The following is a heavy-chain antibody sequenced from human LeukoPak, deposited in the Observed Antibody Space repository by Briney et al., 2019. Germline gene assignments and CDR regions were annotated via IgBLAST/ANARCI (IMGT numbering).Heavy chain of an antibody. CDR3: ARGGYGDYESGNIDY. Sequence: SETLSLTCTVSGGSISSGDYYWSWIRQPPGKGLEWIGYIYYSGSTYYNPSLKSRVTISVDTSKNQFSLKLSSVTAADTAVYYCARGGYGDYESGNIDYWGQGTLVTVSS. V-gene: IGHV4-30-4*01. CDR1: GGSISSGDYY. J-gene: IGHJ4*02. CDR2: IYYSGST. D-gene: IGHD4-17*01.